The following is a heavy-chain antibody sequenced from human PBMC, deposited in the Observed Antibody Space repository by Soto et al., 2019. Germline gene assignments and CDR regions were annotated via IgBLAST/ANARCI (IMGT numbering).Heavy chain of an antibody. J-gene: IGHJ3*01. CDR1: GFTFSSYG. CDR2: IWVDGVNK. CDR3: VRERAPFDAFDV. V-gene: IGHV3-33*01. Sequence: PGGSLRLSCAASGFTFSSYGMHWVRQAPGKGLEWVAVIWVDGVNKYYADSVKGRFTISRDNSKNTLYLRMDGLKGEDTAVYYCVRERAPFDAFDVWGQGAMVTVSS.